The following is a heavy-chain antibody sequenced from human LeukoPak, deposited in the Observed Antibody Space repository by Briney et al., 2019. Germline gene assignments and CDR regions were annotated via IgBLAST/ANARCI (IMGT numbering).Heavy chain of an antibody. D-gene: IGHD3-22*01. CDR2: ISGSGDRT. V-gene: IGHV3-23*01. CDR3: AKNQGADYYDSSGYEPYNWFDP. CDR1: GFTFSSYD. Sequence: GGSLRLSCAASGFTFSSYDVSWVRQAPGKGLEWVSAISGSGDRTHYADSVKGRFTISRDNSKNTLYLQINSLRAEDTAVYYCAKNQGADYYDSSGYEPYNWFDPWGQGTLVTVSS. J-gene: IGHJ5*02.